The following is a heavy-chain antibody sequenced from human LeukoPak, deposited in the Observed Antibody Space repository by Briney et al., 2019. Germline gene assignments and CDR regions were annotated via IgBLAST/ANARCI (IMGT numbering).Heavy chain of an antibody. D-gene: IGHD2-15*01. J-gene: IGHJ4*02. CDR1: GITFRSYV. CDR3: AVGSGDTCYSHFDF. CDR2: ICGSAGSS. Sequence: GASLRLSCVASGITFRSYVMSWVRQAPGKGLEWVSTICGSAGSSYYADSVRGRFTISRDNFKKTLYLQMNSLSAEDTALYFCAVGSGDTCYSHFDFWGQGILVTVSS. V-gene: IGHV3-23*01.